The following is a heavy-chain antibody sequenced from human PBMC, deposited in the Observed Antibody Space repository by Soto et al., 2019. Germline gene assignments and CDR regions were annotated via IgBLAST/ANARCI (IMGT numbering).Heavy chain of an antibody. CDR2: ISGSGGST. J-gene: IGHJ4*02. D-gene: IGHD2-8*02. Sequence: PGGSLRLSCAASGVTFSSYAMSWVRQAPGKGLEWVSAISGSGGSTYYADSVKGRFTISRDNSKNTLYLQMNSLRAEDTAVYYCAKGYTGGNRYNYFDYWGQGTLVTVSS. V-gene: IGHV3-23*01. CDR1: GVTFSSYA. CDR3: AKGYTGGNRYNYFDY.